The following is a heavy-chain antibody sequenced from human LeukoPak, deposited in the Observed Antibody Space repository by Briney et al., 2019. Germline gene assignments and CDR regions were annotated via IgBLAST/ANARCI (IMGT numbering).Heavy chain of an antibody. CDR3: AGGYYYDSSGYLTDAFDI. CDR1: GGSISSYY. D-gene: IGHD3-22*01. CDR2: IYYSGST. V-gene: IGHV4-59*01. J-gene: IGHJ3*02. Sequence: PSETLSLTCTVSGGSISSYYWSWIRQPAGKGLEWIGYIYYSGSTNYNPSLKSRVTISVDTSKNQFSLKLSSVTAADTAVYYCAGGYYYDSSGYLTDAFDIWGQGTMVTVSS.